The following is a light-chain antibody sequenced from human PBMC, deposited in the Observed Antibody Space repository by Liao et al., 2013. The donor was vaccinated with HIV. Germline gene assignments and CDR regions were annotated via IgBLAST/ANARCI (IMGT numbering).Light chain of an antibody. Sequence: ELTQPPSVSVAPGKTARITCGGNNIGSKSVHWYQQKPGQAPVLVIYYDSDRPSGIPERFSGSKSGNTATLTISGAQAMDEADYYCQAWDSSTWVLGGGTKLTVL. CDR1: NIGSKS. CDR3: QAWDSSTWV. CDR2: YDS. J-gene: IGLJ3*02. V-gene: IGLV3-21*01.